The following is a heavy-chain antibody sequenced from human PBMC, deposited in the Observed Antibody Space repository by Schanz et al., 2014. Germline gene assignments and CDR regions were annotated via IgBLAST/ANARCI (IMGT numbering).Heavy chain of an antibody. D-gene: IGHD5-12*01. CDR3: ARDEGRDGYNLAFDV. J-gene: IGHJ3*01. CDR2: VYMSAAST. Sequence: EVQLVESGGGLVQPGGSLRLSCAASGFSFVDAWMSWVRQAPGKGLEWVSTVYMSAASTRYADSVKGRFIISRDSSKNTLFLQMNSLRPEDTALYFCARDEGRDGYNLAFDVWGQGTMVTVSS. V-gene: IGHV3-23*04. CDR1: GFSFVDAW.